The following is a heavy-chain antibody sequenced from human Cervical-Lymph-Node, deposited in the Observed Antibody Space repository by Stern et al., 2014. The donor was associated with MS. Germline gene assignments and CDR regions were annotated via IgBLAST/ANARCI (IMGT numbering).Heavy chain of an antibody. CDR2: IYWDDDK. J-gene: IGHJ6*02. Sequence: QVTLRESGPTLVRPTQTLTLTCTFSGFSLTTSGMGVGWIRQAPGKALEWLAVIYWDDDKRYSPSLRGRLTITKDTSKNQVVLEMTNMDPVDTGTYYCAHNPDYHYYGIDVWGQGTTVTVSS. CDR1: GFSLTTSGMG. V-gene: IGHV2-5*02. CDR3: AHNPDYHYYGIDV.